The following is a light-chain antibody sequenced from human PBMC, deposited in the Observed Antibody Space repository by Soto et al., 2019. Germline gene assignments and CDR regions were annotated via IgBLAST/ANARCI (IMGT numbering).Light chain of an antibody. CDR2: GAS. CDR3: QQYNSYSNA. V-gene: IGKV3-15*01. Sequence: EIEMTQSPATLSVSAGERATLSCRASQNVLSNLAWYQQKPGQAPRLLIYGASTRATGLPARFSGSGSGTQFTLTISSLQSDDFAAYYCQQYNSYSNAFGQGTRLDI. CDR1: QNVLSN. J-gene: IGKJ5*01.